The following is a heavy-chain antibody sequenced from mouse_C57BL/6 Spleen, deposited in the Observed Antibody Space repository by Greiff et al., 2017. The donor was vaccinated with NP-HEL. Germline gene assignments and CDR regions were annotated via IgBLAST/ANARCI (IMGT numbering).Heavy chain of an antibody. V-gene: IGHV1-39*01. CDR2: INPNYGTT. CDR1: GYSFTDYN. CDR3: ARPYGSSPYWYFDV. Sequence: EVQGVESGPELVKPGASVKISCKASGYSFTDYNMNWVKQSTGKSLEWIGVINPNYGTTSYNQKFKGKATLTVDQSSSTAYMQINSLTSEDSAVYYCARPYGSSPYWYFDVWGTGTTVTVSS. J-gene: IGHJ1*03. D-gene: IGHD1-1*01.